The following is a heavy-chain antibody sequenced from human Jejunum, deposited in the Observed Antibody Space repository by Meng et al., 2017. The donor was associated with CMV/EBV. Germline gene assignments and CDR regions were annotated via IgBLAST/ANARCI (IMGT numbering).Heavy chain of an antibody. Sequence: QLRRWGAGLLNPSGTLSLTCTVYGGSFSDYYRNWIRQPPGKGLEWIGEIHPSGSTYYNPSLESRVTISVDTSKNQFALNLSSVTAADTAVYYCTRCLDHNKAGSLWGQGTLVTVSS. V-gene: IGHV4-34*01. J-gene: IGHJ4*02. CDR2: IHPSGST. D-gene: IGHD3-16*01. CDR1: GGSFSDYY. CDR3: TRCLDHNKAGSL.